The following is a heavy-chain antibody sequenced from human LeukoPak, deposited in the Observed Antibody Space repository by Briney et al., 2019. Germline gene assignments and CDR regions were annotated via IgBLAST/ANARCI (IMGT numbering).Heavy chain of an antibody. CDR3: ARLHWGSEPTENWFDP. D-gene: IGHD7-27*01. J-gene: IGHJ5*02. CDR2: LYPGDSDT. CDR1: GYSFTSYW. Sequence: GESLKISCKGPGYSFTSYWIGWVRQMPGKGLEWMGILYPGDSDTRYSPSLQGHVTISADKSISTAYLQWSSLKASDTAMYYCARLHWGSEPTENWFDPWGQGALVTVSS. V-gene: IGHV5-51*01.